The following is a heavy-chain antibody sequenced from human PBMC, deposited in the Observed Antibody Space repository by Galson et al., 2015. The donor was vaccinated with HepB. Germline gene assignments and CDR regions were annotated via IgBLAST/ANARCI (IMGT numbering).Heavy chain of an antibody. V-gene: IGHV4-59*08. D-gene: IGHD6-13*01. CDR1: GGSISNYY. CDR2: IYYSGST. CDR3: ARQGSSWNRFLYGGMDV. Sequence: ETLSLTCTVSGGSISNYYWSWIRQPPGKGLEWIGDIYYSGSTHYNPSLKSRVTISLDTSKTQFSLHLSSVTAADTAVYYCARQGSSWNRFLYGGMDVWGQGTAVTVSS. J-gene: IGHJ6*02.